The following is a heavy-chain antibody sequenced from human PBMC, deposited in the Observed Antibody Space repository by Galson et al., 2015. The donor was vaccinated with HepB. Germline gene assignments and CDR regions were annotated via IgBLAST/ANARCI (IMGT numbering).Heavy chain of an antibody. Sequence: SLRLSCAASGFTFSSYTMNWVRRAPGKGLEWVSYISTSSSTIYYADSVKGRFTISRDNAKNSLYLQMNSLRAEDTAVYYCARCDFGGGYWYVDLWGRGALVTVSS. V-gene: IGHV3-48*01. CDR2: ISTSSSTI. CDR3: ARCDFGGGYWYVDL. D-gene: IGHD3-10*01. CDR1: GFTFSSYT. J-gene: IGHJ2*01.